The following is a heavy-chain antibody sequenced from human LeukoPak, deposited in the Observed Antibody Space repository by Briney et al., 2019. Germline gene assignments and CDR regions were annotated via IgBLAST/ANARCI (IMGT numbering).Heavy chain of an antibody. CDR1: GFTFSSYS. J-gene: IGHJ4*02. CDR3: ARDKVSTGRIAVAGTGEFDY. V-gene: IGHV3-21*01. Sequence: GGSLRLSCAASGFTFSSYSREWVRQAPGKGLEWVSSISSSSSYIYYADSVKGRFTISRDNAKNSLYLQMNSLRAEDTAVYYCARDKVSTGRIAVAGTGEFDYWGQGTLVTVSS. D-gene: IGHD6-19*01. CDR2: ISSSSSYI.